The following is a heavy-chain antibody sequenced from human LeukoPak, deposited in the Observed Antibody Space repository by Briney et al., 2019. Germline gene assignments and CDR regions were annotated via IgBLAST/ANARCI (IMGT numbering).Heavy chain of an antibody. CDR3: AGGSEFYEY. CDR1: GDSISSSGYF. D-gene: IGHD3-10*01. Sequence: PSQTLSLTCIVSGDSISSSGYFWSWIRQHPGEGLEWIGYIYYTGSSYYNPSLKSRTTISVDTSENQFSLNLDSVTAADTAVYYCAGGSEFYEYWGQGILVTVSS. V-gene: IGHV4-31*03. J-gene: IGHJ4*02. CDR2: IYYTGSS.